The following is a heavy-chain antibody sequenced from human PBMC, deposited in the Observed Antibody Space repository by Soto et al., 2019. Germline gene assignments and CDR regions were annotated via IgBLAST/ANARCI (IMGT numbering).Heavy chain of an antibody. CDR3: ARVEHRGYFAILTDY. D-gene: IGHD3-9*01. CDR1: GDSLSSGGHY. Sequence: SETLSLTCTVSGDSLSSGGHYWSWIRQHAGKCLDRIGHIYDSVNTYYGPSLRSRVTISADMSKNQFSLNLRSVTAADKAVYYCARVEHRGYFAILTDYWGQGTLVTVSS. J-gene: IGHJ4*02. V-gene: IGHV4-31*03. CDR2: IYDSVNT.